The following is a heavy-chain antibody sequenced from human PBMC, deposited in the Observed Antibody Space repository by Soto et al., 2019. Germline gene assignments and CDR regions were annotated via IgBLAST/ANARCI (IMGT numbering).Heavy chain of an antibody. V-gene: IGHV4-39*01. CDR3: ARPAISWDKTYYYYGMDV. D-gene: IGHD1-26*01. J-gene: IGHJ6*02. Sequence: SETLSLTCTVSGGSISSSSYYWGWIRQPPGKGQEWIGSIYYSGSTYYNPSLKSRVTISVDTSKNQFSLKLSSVTAADTAVYYCARPAISWDKTYYYYGMDVWGQGTTVTVSS. CDR1: GGSISSSSYY. CDR2: IYYSGST.